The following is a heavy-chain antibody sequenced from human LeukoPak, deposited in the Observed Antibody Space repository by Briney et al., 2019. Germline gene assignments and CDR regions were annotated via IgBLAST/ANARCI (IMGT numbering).Heavy chain of an antibody. CDR3: ARGKDGYTYLFDY. V-gene: IGHV4-59*01. Sequence: SETLSLTCTVSGDSISSYYWSWIRQPPGKGLEWIGYIFYTGSTNYNPSLKSRVTISVATSKKQFSLKLSSVNAADTAVYYCARGKDGYTYLFDYWGQGTLVTVSS. J-gene: IGHJ4*02. D-gene: IGHD5-24*01. CDR2: IFYTGST. CDR1: GDSISSYY.